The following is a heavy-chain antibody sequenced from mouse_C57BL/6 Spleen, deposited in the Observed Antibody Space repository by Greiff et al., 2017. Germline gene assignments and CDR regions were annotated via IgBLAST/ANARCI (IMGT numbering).Heavy chain of an antibody. V-gene: IGHV5-17*01. CDR2: ISSGSSTI. CDR1: GFTFSDYG. CDR3: ARRDLATVVGAMDY. D-gene: IGHD1-1*01. Sequence: EVKLVESGGGLVKPGGSLKLSCAASGFTFSDYGMHWVRQAPEKGLEWVAYISSGSSTIYYADTVKGRFTISRDNAKNTLFLQMTSLRSEDTAMYYCARRDLATVVGAMDYWGQGTSVTVSS. J-gene: IGHJ4*01.